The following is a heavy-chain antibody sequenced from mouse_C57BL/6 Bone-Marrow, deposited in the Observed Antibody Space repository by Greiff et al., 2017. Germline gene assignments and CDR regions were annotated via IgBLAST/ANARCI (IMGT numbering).Heavy chain of an antibody. CDR3: ARPFTTVVAFYFDY. D-gene: IGHD1-1*01. CDR1: GFTFSDYG. V-gene: IGHV5-17*01. CDR2: ISSGSSTI. Sequence: EVQGVESGGGLVKPGGSLKLSCAASGFTFSDYGMHWVRQAPEKGLEWVAYISSGSSTIYYADTVKGRFTISRDNAKNTLFLQMTSLRSEDTAMYYCARPFTTVVAFYFDYWGQGTTLTVSS. J-gene: IGHJ2*01.